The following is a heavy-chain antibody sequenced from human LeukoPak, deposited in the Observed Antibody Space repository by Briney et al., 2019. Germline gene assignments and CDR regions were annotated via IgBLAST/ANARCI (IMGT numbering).Heavy chain of an antibody. J-gene: IGHJ4*02. V-gene: IGHV1-8*01. Sequence: GSVKVSCKASGYTFTSYDINWVRQATGQGLEWMGWMNPNSGNTGYAQKFQGRVTMTRNTSISTAYMELSSLRSEDSAVYYCARVTTAMYYDFSSRYPPGEIDYWGQGTLVTVSS. CDR2: MNPNSGNT. CDR3: ARVTTAMYYDFSSRYPPGEIDY. D-gene: IGHD3-3*01. CDR1: GYTFTSYD.